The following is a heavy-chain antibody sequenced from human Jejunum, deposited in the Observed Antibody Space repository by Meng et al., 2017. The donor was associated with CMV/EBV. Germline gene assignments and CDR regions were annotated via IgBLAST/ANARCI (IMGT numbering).Heavy chain of an antibody. Sequence: SGFNVKNAWMNWVRQAPGKGLEWVGRIRSKPDGGTTEYAAPVKGRFTISRDDSKTTLFLQMNSLKTEDTAVYFCSYTSGGNWFDYWGQGTLVTVSS. CDR2: IRSKPDGGTT. D-gene: IGHD1-26*01. CDR1: GFNVKNAW. J-gene: IGHJ5*01. V-gene: IGHV3-15*01. CDR3: SYTSGGNWFDY.